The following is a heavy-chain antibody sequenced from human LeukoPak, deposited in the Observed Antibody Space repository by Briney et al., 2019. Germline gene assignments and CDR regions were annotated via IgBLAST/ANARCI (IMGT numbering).Heavy chain of an antibody. D-gene: IGHD2-2*01. CDR2: IYTSGST. CDR1: GGSISSYY. J-gene: IGHJ4*02. Sequence: SETLSLTCTVSGGSISSYYWSWIRQPAGKGLEWIGRIYTSGSTNHNPSLKSRVTISVDTSKNQFSLKLSSVTAADTAVYYCARGNNIVVVPAVMPDYDYWGQGTLVTVSS. CDR3: ARGNNIVVVPAVMPDYDY. V-gene: IGHV4-4*07.